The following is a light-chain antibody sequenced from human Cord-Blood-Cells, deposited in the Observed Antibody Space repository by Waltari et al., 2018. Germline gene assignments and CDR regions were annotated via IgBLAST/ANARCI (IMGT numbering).Light chain of an antibody. J-gene: IGLJ2*01. CDR3: LLYYGGAVV. Sequence: QTVVTQEPSLTVSPGGTVTLTCASSTGAVTSGYYPNWFQQKPGQAPRALIYSTSNEHSWTPARFSGSLLGGKAALTLSGGQPEDEAEYYCLLYYGGAVVFGGGTKLTVL. CDR1: TGAVTSGYY. V-gene: IGLV7-43*01. CDR2: STS.